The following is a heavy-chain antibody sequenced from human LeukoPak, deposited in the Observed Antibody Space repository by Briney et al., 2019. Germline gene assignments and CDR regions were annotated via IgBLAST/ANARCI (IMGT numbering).Heavy chain of an antibody. CDR3: ARDRQVGIAVAGPFDP. Sequence: ASVKVPCKASGYTFTDHYMHWVRQAPGQGLEWMGIINPSGGSTSYAQKFQGRVTMTRDMSTSTVYMELSSLRSEDTAVYYCARDRQVGIAVAGPFDPWGQGTLVTVSS. CDR2: INPSGGST. V-gene: IGHV1-46*01. J-gene: IGHJ5*02. CDR1: GYTFTDHY. D-gene: IGHD6-19*01.